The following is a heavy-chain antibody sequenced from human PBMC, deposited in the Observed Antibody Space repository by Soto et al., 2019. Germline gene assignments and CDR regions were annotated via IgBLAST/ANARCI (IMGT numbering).Heavy chain of an antibody. CDR2: SSNSGTFT. CDR1: GFTFSDYY. Sequence: GGSLRLSCEGSGFTFSDYYMSWIRQAPGRGLEWISYSSNSGTFTRCSDSVKGRFSISRDNTKNFLYLQMNSLRAEDTAVYYCARSGDNYNVLDYWGQGTPVTVSS. V-gene: IGHV3-11*06. CDR3: ARSGDNYNVLDY. J-gene: IGHJ4*02. D-gene: IGHD3-10*02.